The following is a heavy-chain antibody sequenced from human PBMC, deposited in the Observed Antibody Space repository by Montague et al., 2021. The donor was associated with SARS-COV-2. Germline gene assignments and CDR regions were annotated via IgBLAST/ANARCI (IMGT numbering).Heavy chain of an antibody. D-gene: IGHD2-2*01. CDR3: TREGYQVLWSDYYYYGMDV. J-gene: IGHJ6*02. V-gene: IGHV4-34*01. CDR1: GGSLSGYY. CDR2: INHSGST. Sequence: SETLSPTRAVYGGSLSGYYWSWIRQHPGKGLEWIGEINHSGSTNYNPSLKSRVTISVDTSKNQFSLKLSSVTAADTAVYYCTREGYQVLWSDYYYYGMDVWGQGTTVTVSS.